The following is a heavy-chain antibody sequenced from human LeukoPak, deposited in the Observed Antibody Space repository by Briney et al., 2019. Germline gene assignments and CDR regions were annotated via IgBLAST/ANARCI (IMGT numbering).Heavy chain of an antibody. J-gene: IGHJ4*02. CDR3: ARKGDGYIYFDY. V-gene: IGHV3-21*01. D-gene: IGHD5-24*01. CDR1: GFTFSSYS. CDR2: ISSSSSYI. Sequence: GGSLRLSCAASGFTFSSYSMNWVRQAPGKGLEWVSSISSSSSYIYYADSVKGRFTISRDNAKNSLYLQMNSLRAEDTAVYYCARKGDGYIYFDYWGQGTLVTVSP.